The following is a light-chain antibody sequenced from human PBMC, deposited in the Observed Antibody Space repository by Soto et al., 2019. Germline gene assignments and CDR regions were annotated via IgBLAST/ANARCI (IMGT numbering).Light chain of an antibody. Sequence: QSALTQPASMSGSPGQSITISCTGTSGDVGFYDFVSWYQQHPGKVPSLIIYGVTKRPSGVSHRFSGSKSGNTASLTISGLQVEDEADYSSASYTGSSTYLFGGGTKVTVL. CDR3: ASYTGSSTYL. CDR1: SGDVGFYDF. V-gene: IGLV2-14*03. J-gene: IGLJ3*02. CDR2: GVT.